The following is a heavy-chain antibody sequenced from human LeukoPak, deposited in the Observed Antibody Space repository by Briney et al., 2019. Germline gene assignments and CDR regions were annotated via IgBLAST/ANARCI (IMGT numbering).Heavy chain of an antibody. CDR1: GFTFFKYR. D-gene: IGHD5-12*01. CDR3: ARVSTNSRVAGYDPQWYFDL. V-gene: IGHV1-18*04. CDR2: ISAYNGNT. J-gene: IGHJ2*01. Sequence: ASKKVSLKGSGFTFFKYRFSVGGQGPGQSLWWGGLISAYNGNTNYLQKFQGRVTMTTDTSTNTVYMELRSLRSDDTAVYYCARVSTNSRVAGYDPQWYFDLWGRGTPVTVSP.